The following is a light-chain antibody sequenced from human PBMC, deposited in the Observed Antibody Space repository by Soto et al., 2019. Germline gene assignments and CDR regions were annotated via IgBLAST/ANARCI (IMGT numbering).Light chain of an antibody. J-gene: IGLJ3*02. CDR2: GSD. CDR1: TSNIGANP. CDR3: ASWDDSQSGFGL. V-gene: IGLV1-44*01. Sequence: QSVLTQPPSVSGTPGQRVIISCSGSTSNIGANPVNWYQQLPGTAPKLLIYGSDPRPSGVPDRFSGSKSATSASLAISGLQSADEADYYCASWDDSQSGFGLFGGGTKLTVL.